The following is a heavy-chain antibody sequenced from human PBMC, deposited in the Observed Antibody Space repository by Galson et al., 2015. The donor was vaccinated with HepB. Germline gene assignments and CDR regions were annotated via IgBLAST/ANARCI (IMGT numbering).Heavy chain of an antibody. CDR2: IWSDGTKQ. Sequence: SLRLSCAASGFIFSRHGMHWVRQAPGKGLEWVALIWSDGTKQLYGDSVKGRFTISRDNSKNTLYLQMNNLRADDTAVYYCAREGAIAAPADFDNWGQGALVTVSS. D-gene: IGHD6-13*01. J-gene: IGHJ4*02. CDR1: GFIFSRHG. CDR3: AREGAIAAPADFDN. V-gene: IGHV3-33*01.